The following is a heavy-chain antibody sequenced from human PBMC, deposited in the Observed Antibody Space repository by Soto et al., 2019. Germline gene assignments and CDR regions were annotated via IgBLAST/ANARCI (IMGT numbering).Heavy chain of an antibody. V-gene: IGHV3-73*01. Sequence: EVQLVESGGGLVQPGGSLKLSCAASGFTFSGSAMHWVRQASGKGLEWVGRIRSKGNNNATAYAASLKGRFTISRDDSKNTAYLQMNSLNTEDTAVYYCSRQASDFWSGKPQYYMDVWGKGTTVTVSS. CDR2: IRSKGNNNAT. CDR3: SRQASDFWSGKPQYYMDV. CDR1: GFTFSGSA. D-gene: IGHD3-3*01. J-gene: IGHJ6*03.